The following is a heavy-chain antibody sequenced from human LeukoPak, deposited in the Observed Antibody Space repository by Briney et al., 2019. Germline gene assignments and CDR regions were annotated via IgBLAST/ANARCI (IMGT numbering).Heavy chain of an antibody. V-gene: IGHV3-30-3*01. CDR2: ISYAGSNK. CDR3: ARVAKRGYSYGPFDY. Sequence: PGGSLRLSCAASGFTFSSYAMHWVRQAPGKGLEWVAVISYAGSNKYYADSVKGRFTISRDNSKNTLYLQMNSLRAEDTAVYYCARVAKRGYSYGPFDYWGQGTLVTVSS. CDR1: GFTFSSYA. D-gene: IGHD5-18*01. J-gene: IGHJ4*02.